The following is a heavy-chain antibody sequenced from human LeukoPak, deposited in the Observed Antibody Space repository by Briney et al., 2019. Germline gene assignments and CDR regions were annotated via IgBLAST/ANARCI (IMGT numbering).Heavy chain of an antibody. CDR1: GGSFSGYY. V-gene: IGHV4-34*01. CDR3: ARDRITMVRGLDY. D-gene: IGHD3-10*01. Sequence: ETLSLTCAVYGGSFSGYYWSWIRQPPGKGLEWIGEINHSGSTNYNPSLKSRVTISVDTSKNQFSLKLSSVTAADTAVYYCARDRITMVRGLDYWGQGTLVTVSS. J-gene: IGHJ4*02. CDR2: INHSGST.